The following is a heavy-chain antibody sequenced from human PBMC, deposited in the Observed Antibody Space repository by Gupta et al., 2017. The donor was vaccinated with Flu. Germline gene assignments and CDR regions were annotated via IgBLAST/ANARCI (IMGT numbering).Heavy chain of an antibody. CDR1: GFTLASYD. J-gene: IGHJ4*02. Sequence: EVQLVESGGGLVQPGGSLRVSCDASGFTLASYDMSWVRQAPGRGLEWVSFISSSGVTYYGDPVRGRFTISRDNAKNSLYLQMSGLRDEDTAVYYCATGHWAKWGQGTLVTVSS. CDR2: ISSSGVT. D-gene: IGHD3-16*01. V-gene: IGHV3-48*03. CDR3: ATGHWAK.